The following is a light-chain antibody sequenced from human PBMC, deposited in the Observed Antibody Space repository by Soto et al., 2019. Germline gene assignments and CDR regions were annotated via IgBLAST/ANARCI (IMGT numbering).Light chain of an antibody. V-gene: IGLV1-44*01. J-gene: IGLJ1*01. Sequence: QSVLTQPPSASGTPGQRVTISCSGSRSSVGSNTVNWYQHLPGTAPKLHIYSNNHRPSGVPDRFSASKAGASASLAISGLQSEDEGDYYCAAWDASLGGFYVFGSGTKLTVL. CDR2: SNN. CDR3: AAWDASLGGFYV. CDR1: RSSVGSNT.